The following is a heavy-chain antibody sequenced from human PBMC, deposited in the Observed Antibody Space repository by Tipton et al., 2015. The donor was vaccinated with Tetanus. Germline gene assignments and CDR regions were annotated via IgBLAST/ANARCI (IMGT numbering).Heavy chain of an antibody. CDR1: GFTSESHY. CDR2: ISPDGRRT. V-gene: IGHV3-74*01. J-gene: IGHJ3*01. CDR3: ARRTNSGHVYNPLDL. D-gene: IGHD5-24*01. Sequence: SLRLSCAASGFTSESHYMHWVRQSPGKGLLWISRISPDGRRTNYADSVKGRFTISRDNSKNTLFLQMNSLRAEDTAVYYCARRTNSGHVYNPLDLWGQGTMVIVSS.